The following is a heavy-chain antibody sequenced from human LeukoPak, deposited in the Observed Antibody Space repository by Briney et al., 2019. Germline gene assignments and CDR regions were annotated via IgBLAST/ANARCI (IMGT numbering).Heavy chain of an antibody. CDR3: ARDCSGGSCYSHYYYGMDV. Sequence: PSQTLSLTCTVSGGSISSGGYSWSWIRQHPGKGLEWIGYIYYSGSTYYNPSLKSRVTISVDTSKNQFSLKLSSVTAADTAVYYCARDCSGGSCYSHYYYGMDVWGQGTTVTVSS. D-gene: IGHD2-15*01. J-gene: IGHJ6*02. CDR2: IYYSGST. CDR1: GGSISSGGYS. V-gene: IGHV4-31*03.